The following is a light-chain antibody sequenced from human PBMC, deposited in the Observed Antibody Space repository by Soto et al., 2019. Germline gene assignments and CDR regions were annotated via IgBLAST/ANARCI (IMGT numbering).Light chain of an antibody. CDR3: QHTTHFT. Sequence: DIQTTQSPSTLAAYVGYTVTMTCRSSSKWLAWYQKKPGKAPKLLIHDVSNLERGVPPRSSGSTSGAESTLTITGLQPDDLGTYYCQHTTHFTFGTGPKVDI. V-gene: IGKV1-5*01. CDR2: DVS. CDR1: SSSKW. J-gene: IGKJ3*01.